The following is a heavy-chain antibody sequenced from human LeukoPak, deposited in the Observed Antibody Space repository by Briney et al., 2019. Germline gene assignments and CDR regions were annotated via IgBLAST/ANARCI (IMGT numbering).Heavy chain of an antibody. V-gene: IGHV3-23*01. J-gene: IGHJ6*02. D-gene: IGHD3-22*01. CDR2: ISGSGGST. Sequence: GGSLRLPCAASGFTFSSYAMSWVRQAPGKGLEWVSAISGSGGSTYYADSVKGRFTISRDNSKNTLYLQMNSLRAEDTAVYYCAKVDYYDSSGYTYLWYYYGMDVWGQGTTVTVSS. CDR3: AKVDYYDSSGYTYLWYYYGMDV. CDR1: GFTFSSYA.